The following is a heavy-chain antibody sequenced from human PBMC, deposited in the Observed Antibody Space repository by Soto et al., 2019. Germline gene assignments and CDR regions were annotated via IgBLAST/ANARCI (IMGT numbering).Heavy chain of an antibody. CDR1: GYTFSDYY. D-gene: IGHD3-3*01. V-gene: IGHV3-11*01. Sequence: QVQLVESGGDLVKPGGSLRLSCAASGYTFSDYYMSWIRQAPGKGLGWISYIDTSGTKIYYADSVKGRFTITRDNAKNSLYLEMNSLGDEDTAVYYCASHYDMWSGYLSPVDYWGQGTLVTVSS. CDR2: IDTSGTKI. CDR3: ASHYDMWSGYLSPVDY. J-gene: IGHJ4*02.